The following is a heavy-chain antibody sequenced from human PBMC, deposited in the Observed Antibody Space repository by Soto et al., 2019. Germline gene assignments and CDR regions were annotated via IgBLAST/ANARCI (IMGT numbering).Heavy chain of an antibody. J-gene: IGHJ5*02. CDR2: IYYSGST. CDR3: ARDRGDVGATRGCWFDP. V-gene: IGHV4-30-4*01. D-gene: IGHD1-26*01. CDR1: GGSISSGDYY. Sequence: VQLQESGPGLVKPSQTLSLTCTVSGGSISSGDYYWSWIRQPPGKGLEWIGYIYYSGSTYYNPSLKSRVTISVDTSKNQFSLKLSSVTAADTAVYYCARDRGDVGATRGCWFDPWGQGTLVTVSS.